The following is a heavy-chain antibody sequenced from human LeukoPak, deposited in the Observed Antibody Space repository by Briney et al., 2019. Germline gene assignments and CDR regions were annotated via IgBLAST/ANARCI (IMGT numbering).Heavy chain of an antibody. V-gene: IGHV4-31*03. CDR3: ARWVVITRFFDY. CDR1: GGSISSGGYY. J-gene: IGHJ4*02. CDR2: IYYSGST. Sequence: PSETLSLTCTVSGGSISSGGYYWSWIRQHPGKGLEWIGYIYYSGSTYYNPSLKSRVTISVDRSKNQFSLKLSSVTAADTAVYYCARWVVITRFFDYWGQGTLVTVSS. D-gene: IGHD3-22*01.